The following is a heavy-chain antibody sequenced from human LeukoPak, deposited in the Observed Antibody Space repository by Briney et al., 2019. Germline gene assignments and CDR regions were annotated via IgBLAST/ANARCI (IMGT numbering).Heavy chain of an antibody. CDR2: IGTAGDT. CDR3: ARVDYDFWSGYYQRDSYYYYGMDV. D-gene: IGHD3-3*01. CDR1: GFTFSNYG. Sequence: GGSLRLSCTASGFTFSNYGMHWVRQATGKGLEWVSTIGTAGDTYYPASVKGRFTISRDNSKNTLYLQMNSLRAEDTAVYYCARVDYDFWSGYYQRDSYYYYGMDVWGQGTTVTVSS. V-gene: IGHV3-13*04. J-gene: IGHJ6*02.